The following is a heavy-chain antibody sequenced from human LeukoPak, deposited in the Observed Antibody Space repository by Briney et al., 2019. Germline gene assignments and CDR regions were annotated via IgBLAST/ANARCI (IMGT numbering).Heavy chain of an antibody. Sequence: GGSLRLSCAASGFTFSSYGMHWVRQAPGKGLEWVANIKQDGSEKYYVDSVKGRFTISRDNAKNSLYLQMNSLRAEDTAVYYCARDGGSYDYWGQGTLVTVSS. V-gene: IGHV3-7*01. CDR2: IKQDGSEK. CDR3: ARDGGSYDY. D-gene: IGHD1-26*01. CDR1: GFTFSSYG. J-gene: IGHJ4*02.